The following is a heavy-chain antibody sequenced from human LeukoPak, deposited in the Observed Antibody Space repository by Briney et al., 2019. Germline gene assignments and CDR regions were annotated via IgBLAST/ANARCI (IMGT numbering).Heavy chain of an antibody. Sequence: GGSLRLSCAASGFPFSSFSKNWVRQAPGKGLEWVSGNSGCGGSTHYAASVKGRFHLLRDKSKHTLFPQMNRLRAEEQPVLCFSEASCGSYYSNGFEIWGQGTMVTVSS. CDR3: SEASCGSYYSNGFEI. CDR2: NSGCGGST. V-gene: IGHV3-23*01. D-gene: IGHD4-11*01. J-gene: IGHJ3*02. CDR1: GFPFSSFS.